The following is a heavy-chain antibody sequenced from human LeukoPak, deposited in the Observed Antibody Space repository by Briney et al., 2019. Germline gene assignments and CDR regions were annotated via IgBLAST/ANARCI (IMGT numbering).Heavy chain of an antibody. Sequence: ASVKVSCKVSGYTLTELSMHWVRQAPGKGLEWMGGFDPEDGETIYAQKFQGRVTMTEDTSTDTAYMELSSLRSEDTPVYYCATSEPPRESYEAFDYWGHGTLVTVSS. D-gene: IGHD1-26*01. CDR2: FDPEDGET. CDR1: GYTLTELS. J-gene: IGHJ4*01. V-gene: IGHV1-24*01. CDR3: ATSEPPRESYEAFDY.